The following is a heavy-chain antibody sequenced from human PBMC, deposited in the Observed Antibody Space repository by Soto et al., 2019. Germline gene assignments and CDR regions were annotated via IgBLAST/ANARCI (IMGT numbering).Heavy chain of an antibody. CDR3: AKNRITIFGVVTPNAYGMDV. CDR1: GFTFSSYG. CDR2: ISYDGSNK. D-gene: IGHD3-3*01. J-gene: IGHJ6*02. V-gene: IGHV3-30*18. Sequence: GGSLRLSCAASGFTFSSYGMHWVRQAPGKGLEWVAVISYDGSNKYYADSVKGRFTISRENSKNTVYLQMNSLRAEETAVYYCAKNRITIFGVVTPNAYGMDVCGQGTTVTVSS.